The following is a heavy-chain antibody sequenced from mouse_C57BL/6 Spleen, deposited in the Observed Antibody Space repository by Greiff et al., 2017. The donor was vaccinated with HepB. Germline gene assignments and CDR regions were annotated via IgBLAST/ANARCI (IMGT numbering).Heavy chain of an antibody. J-gene: IGHJ4*01. CDR1: GFTFSDYG. CDR3: ARRIYYEDAMDY. CDR2: ISSGSSTI. V-gene: IGHV5-17*01. D-gene: IGHD2-4*01. Sequence: EVKLVESGGGLVKPGGSLKLSCAASGFTFSDYGMHWVRQAPEKGLEWVAYISSGSSTIYYADTVKGRFTISRDNAKNTLFLQMTSLRSEDTAMYYCARRIYYEDAMDYWGQGTSVTVSS.